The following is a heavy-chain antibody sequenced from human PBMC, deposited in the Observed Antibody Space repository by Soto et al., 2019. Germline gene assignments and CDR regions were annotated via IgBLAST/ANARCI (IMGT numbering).Heavy chain of an antibody. V-gene: IGHV4-4*07. J-gene: IGHJ5*02. CDR2: IYSSGST. D-gene: IGHD5-12*01. CDR3: ARGLRFSDWFDP. CDR1: GGAISGYY. Sequence: PSETLSLTCTVTGGAISGYYWTWIRQSDGEGLEWIGRIYSSGSTNYNPSLKSRVTISLDTSMNYFSLRLSSVTAADTAVYYCARGLRFSDWFDPWGQGTLVTVSS.